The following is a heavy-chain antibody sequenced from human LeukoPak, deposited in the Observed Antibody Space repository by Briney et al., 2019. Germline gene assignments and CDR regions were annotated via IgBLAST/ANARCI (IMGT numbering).Heavy chain of an antibody. V-gene: IGHV1-69*05. D-gene: IGHD6-6*01. Sequence: ASVKVSCKASGGTFSSYAISWVRQAPGQGLEWMGRIIPIFGTANYAQKFQGRDTITTDESTSTAYMELSSLRSEDTAVYYCARGAPYSSSAPTFDYWGQGTLVTVSS. CDR2: IIPIFGTA. CDR1: GGTFSSYA. CDR3: ARGAPYSSSAPTFDY. J-gene: IGHJ4*02.